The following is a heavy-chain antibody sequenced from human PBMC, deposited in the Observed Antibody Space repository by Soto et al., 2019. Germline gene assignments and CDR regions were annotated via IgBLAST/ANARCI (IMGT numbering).Heavy chain of an antibody. CDR2: IYYSGSA. V-gene: IGHV4-30-4*01. CDR1: GGSISSGDYY. Sequence: QVQLQESGPGLVKPSQTLSLTCTVSGGSISSGDYYWNWIRQPPGKDLERIGYIYYSGSAYYNPSLKSRVTMSVDTSRNQFSLKLNSVTAADTAVYYCARALKEYYYDSSPYYYFDYWGQGTLVTVSS. D-gene: IGHD3-22*01. CDR3: ARALKEYYYDSSPYYYFDY. J-gene: IGHJ4*02.